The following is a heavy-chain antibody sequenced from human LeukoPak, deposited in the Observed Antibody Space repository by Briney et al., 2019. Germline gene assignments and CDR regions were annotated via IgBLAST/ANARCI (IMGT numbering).Heavy chain of an antibody. D-gene: IGHD6-13*01. CDR3: ARDGEYSSSWSVDYYFDY. CDR1: GFTFSTYA. Sequence: PGGSLRLSCAASGFTFSTYAMHWVRQAPGKGLEWVAVMSYDGANKYYADSVKGRFTISRDNSKNTLYLQMNSLRGEDTAVYYCARDGEYSSSWSVDYYFDYWGQGALVTVSS. V-gene: IGHV3-30*01. CDR2: MSYDGANK. J-gene: IGHJ4*02.